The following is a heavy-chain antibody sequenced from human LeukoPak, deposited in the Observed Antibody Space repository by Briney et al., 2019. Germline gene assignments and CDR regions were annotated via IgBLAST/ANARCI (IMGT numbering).Heavy chain of an antibody. CDR3: ARDRGIAVLDY. CDR2: IYYSGST. V-gene: IGHV4-59*01. Sequence: PSETLSLTCTVSGGSISSYYWSWIRQPPGKGLEWIGYIYYSGSTNYNPSLKSRVTISVDTSKNQFSLKLSSVTAADTAVYYRARDRGIAVLDYWGQGTLVTVSS. J-gene: IGHJ4*02. CDR1: GGSISSYY. D-gene: IGHD6-19*01.